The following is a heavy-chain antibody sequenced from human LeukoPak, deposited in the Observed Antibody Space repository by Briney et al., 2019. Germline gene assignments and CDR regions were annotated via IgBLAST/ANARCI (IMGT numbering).Heavy chain of an antibody. CDR3: ARGFASGDYGAD. Sequence: GGSLRLSCAASGFTYSLFWMSWVRQAPGKGLEWVANIKQDGSEKYYVDSVKGRFTISRDNAERSLYLQMNSLRAEDTAVYHCARGFASGDYGADWGQGTLVTVSS. D-gene: IGHD4-17*01. J-gene: IGHJ4*02. V-gene: IGHV3-7*01. CDR2: IKQDGSEK. CDR1: GFTYSLFW.